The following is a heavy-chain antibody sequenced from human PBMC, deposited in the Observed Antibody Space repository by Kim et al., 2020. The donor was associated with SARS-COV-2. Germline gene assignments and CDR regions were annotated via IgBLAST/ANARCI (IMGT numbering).Heavy chain of an antibody. D-gene: IGHD6-19*01. CDR2: IKQDGSEK. V-gene: IGHV3-7*01. J-gene: IGHJ4*02. CDR3: ARDKDGLGIAVAGPDFDY. Sequence: GGSLRLSCAASGFTFSSYWMSWVRQAPGKGLEWVANIKQDGSEKYYVDSVKGRFTISRDNAKNSLYLQMNSLRAEDTAVYYCARDKDGLGIAVAGPDFDYWGQGTLVTVSS. CDR1: GFTFSSYW.